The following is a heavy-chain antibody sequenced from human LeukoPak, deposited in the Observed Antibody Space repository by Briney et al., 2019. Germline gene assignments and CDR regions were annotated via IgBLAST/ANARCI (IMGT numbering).Heavy chain of an antibody. V-gene: IGHV3-30*07. CDR3: ARGGYFDY. CDR1: GFTFSSYS. J-gene: IGHJ4*02. D-gene: IGHD1-26*01. Sequence: GRSLRLSCAASGFTFSSYSMHWVRQAPGKGLEWVAVISYDGSNKYYADSVKGRFTISRDNSKNTLYLQMNSLRAEDTAVYYCARGGYFDYWGQGTLVTVSS. CDR2: ISYDGSNK.